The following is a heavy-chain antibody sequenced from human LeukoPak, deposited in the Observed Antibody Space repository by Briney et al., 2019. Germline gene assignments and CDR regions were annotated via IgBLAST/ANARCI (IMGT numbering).Heavy chain of an antibody. V-gene: IGHV3-30*03. CDR3: ATDYGSGTYYTLDY. J-gene: IGHJ4*02. Sequence: GGSLRLSYAASGFTFSSYGMHWVRQAPGKGLEWVAVISYDGSNKYYADSVKGRFTISRDNSKNTLYLQMNSLRAEDTAVYYCATDYGSGTYYTLDYWGQGTLVTVSS. CDR1: GFTFSSYG. D-gene: IGHD3-10*01. CDR2: ISYDGSNK.